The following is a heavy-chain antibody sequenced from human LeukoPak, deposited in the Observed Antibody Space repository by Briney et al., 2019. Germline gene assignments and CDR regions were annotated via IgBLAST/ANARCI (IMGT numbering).Heavy chain of an antibody. CDR1: GFSVSTNY. V-gene: IGHV3-66*01. CDR2: IFTNGNT. J-gene: IGHJ5*01. D-gene: IGHD1-26*01. Sequence: GGSLRLSCAASGFSVSTNYMSWVRQAPGKGLEWVSVIFTNGNTAYADSVKGRFTIPRDNSKNMLYLQMNSLRAEDTAVYYCARASGSYWWFDSWGQGTLVTVSS. CDR3: ARASGSYWWFDS.